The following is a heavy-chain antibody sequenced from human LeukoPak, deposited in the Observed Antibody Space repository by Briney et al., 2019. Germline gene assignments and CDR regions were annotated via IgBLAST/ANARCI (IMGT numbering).Heavy chain of an antibody. V-gene: IGHV3-30-3*01. CDR2: ISYDGSNK. Sequence: PGRSLRLSCAASGFTFSSYAMHWVRQAPGKGLEWVAVISYDGSNKYYADSVKGRFTISRDNSKNTLYLQMNSLRAEDTAVYYCARDPAWGGSGTYYYYYGMDVWGKGTTVTVSS. CDR1: GFTFSSYA. D-gene: IGHD3-10*01. CDR3: ARDPAWGGSGTYYYYYGMDV. J-gene: IGHJ6*04.